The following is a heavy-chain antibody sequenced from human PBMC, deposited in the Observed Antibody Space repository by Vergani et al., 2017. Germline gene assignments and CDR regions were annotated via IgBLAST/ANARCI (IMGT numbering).Heavy chain of an antibody. CDR3: AKDRSGSYYGDFDY. V-gene: IGHV3-9*01. CDR1: GFTFDDYA. D-gene: IGHD1-26*01. Sequence: EVQLVESGGGLVQPGRSLRLSCAASGFTFDDYAMHWVRQAPGKGLEWVSGISWNSGSIGYADSVKGRFTISRDNARNSLYLQMNSLRAEDTALYYCAKDRSGSYYGDFDYWGQGTLVTVPS. J-gene: IGHJ4*02. CDR2: ISWNSGSI.